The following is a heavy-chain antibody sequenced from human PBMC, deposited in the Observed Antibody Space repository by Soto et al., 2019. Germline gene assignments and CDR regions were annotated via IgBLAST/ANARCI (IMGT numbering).Heavy chain of an antibody. V-gene: IGHV3-73*02. CDR1: GFSFSGST. Sequence: VKMVESGGGLVQPGGSLKLSCAASGFSFSGSTLHWVRQASGKGLEWVGHITSKPDSYSTVYAESVKGRFTISRDDLIQMAFLKMNSLKSEDSVVYFCTRSYESNAYYFDHWGQGTLVTVSS. D-gene: IGHD3-16*01. J-gene: IGHJ1*01. CDR2: ITSKPDSYST. CDR3: TRSYESNAYYFDH.